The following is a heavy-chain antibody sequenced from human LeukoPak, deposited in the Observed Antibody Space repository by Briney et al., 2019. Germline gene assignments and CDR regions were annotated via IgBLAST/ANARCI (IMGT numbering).Heavy chain of an antibody. D-gene: IGHD6-19*01. Sequence: GGSLRLSCAASGFTFSSYSMNWVRQAPGKGLEWVSSISSSSSYIYYADSVKGRFTISRDNAKNSLYLQMNSLRAEDMALYYCARGVAVAGNTGVDYWGQGTLVTVSS. V-gene: IGHV3-21*04. CDR2: ISSSSSYI. J-gene: IGHJ4*02. CDR3: ARGVAVAGNTGVDY. CDR1: GFTFSSYS.